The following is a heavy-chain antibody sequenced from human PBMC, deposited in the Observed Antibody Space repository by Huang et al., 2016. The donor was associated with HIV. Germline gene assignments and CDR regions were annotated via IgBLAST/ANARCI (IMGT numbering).Heavy chain of an antibody. V-gene: IGHV1-2*02. J-gene: IGHJ6*02. D-gene: IGHD2-15*01. CDR1: GYTFTGYY. CDR3: AREVVSATGYYYYGMDV. CDR2: IKPKSGGT. Sequence: QVQLVQSGAEVKKPGASVKVSCKASGYTFTGYYMHWVRQAPGQGLGWMGGIKPKSGGTNDAQKCQGRVSMTRDTSISTAYRELSRLRSDDTAVYYCAREVVSATGYYYYGMDVWGQGTTVTVSS.